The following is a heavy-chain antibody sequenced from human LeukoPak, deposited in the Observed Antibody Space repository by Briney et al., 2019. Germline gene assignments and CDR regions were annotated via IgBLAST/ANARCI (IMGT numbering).Heavy chain of an antibody. CDR3: ARSRPYSSGWYKSSAYFDY. Sequence: SETLSLTCTVSGGSISSYYWSWIRQPPGKGLEWIGYISYSGSTNYNPSLKSRVTISVDTSKNQFSLKLSSVTAADTAVYYCARSRPYSSGWYKSSAYFDYWGQGTLVTVSS. CDR1: GGSISSYY. J-gene: IGHJ4*02. D-gene: IGHD6-19*01. V-gene: IGHV4-59*01. CDR2: ISYSGST.